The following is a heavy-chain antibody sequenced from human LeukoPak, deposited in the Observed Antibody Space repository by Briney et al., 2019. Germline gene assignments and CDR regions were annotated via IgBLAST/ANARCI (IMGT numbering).Heavy chain of an antibody. Sequence: TGGSLRLSCAASGFTFSSYSMNWVRQAPGKGLEWVSSISSSSSYIYYADSVKGRFTISRDNAKNSLYLQMNSLRAEDTAVYYCARGKAVGFYYYYMDVWGKGTTVTVSS. V-gene: IGHV3-21*01. CDR3: ARGKAVGFYYYYMDV. CDR2: ISSSSSYI. D-gene: IGHD6-19*01. J-gene: IGHJ6*03. CDR1: GFTFSSYS.